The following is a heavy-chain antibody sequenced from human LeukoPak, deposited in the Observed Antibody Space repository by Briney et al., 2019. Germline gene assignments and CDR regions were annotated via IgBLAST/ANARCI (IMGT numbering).Heavy chain of an antibody. CDR1: GGSISSYY. CDR2: IHYSGIT. V-gene: IGHV4-59*01. Sequence: TSETLSLTCTVSGGSISSYYWSWIRQPPGKGLEWIGYIHYSGITNYNPSLKGRVTISVDTSEGQFSLRLSSVIAADTAVYYCARRKAYSSSWYFDYWGQGTLVTVSS. CDR3: ARRKAYSSSWYFDY. J-gene: IGHJ4*02. D-gene: IGHD6-13*01.